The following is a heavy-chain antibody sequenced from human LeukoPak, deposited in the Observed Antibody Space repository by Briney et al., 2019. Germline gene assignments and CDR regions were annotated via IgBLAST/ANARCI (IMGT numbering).Heavy chain of an antibody. CDR2: IYHSGST. CDR1: GGSFSGYY. V-gene: IGHV4-34*01. Sequence: SETLSLTCAVYGGSFSGYYWSWIRQPAGKGLEWFGEIYHSGSTNYNPSLKSRVTISVDKSKNQFSLKLSSVTAADTAVYYCARLDYYDSSGSPYPDYWGQGTLVTVSS. CDR3: ARLDYYDSSGSPYPDY. J-gene: IGHJ4*02. D-gene: IGHD3-22*01.